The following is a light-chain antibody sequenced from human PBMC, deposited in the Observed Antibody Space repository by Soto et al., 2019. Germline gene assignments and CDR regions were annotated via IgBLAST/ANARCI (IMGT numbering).Light chain of an antibody. CDR2: EVS. CDR1: SSDVGGYNS. V-gene: IGLV2-14*01. CDR3: NSYRHSTTLV. J-gene: IGLJ1*01. Sequence: QSALTQPASVSGSPGQSITISCTGTSSDVGGYNSVSWFQQHPSKAPKLIIYEVSHRPSGVSIRFSGSKSGNTASLTISGLQAEDEADSYCNSYRHSTTLVFGTATKVTVL.